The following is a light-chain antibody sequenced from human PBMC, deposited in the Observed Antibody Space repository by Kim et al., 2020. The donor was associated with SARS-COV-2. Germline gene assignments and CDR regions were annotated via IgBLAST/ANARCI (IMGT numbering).Light chain of an antibody. V-gene: IGKV3-20*01. CDR1: QSVSSSY. J-gene: IGKJ1*01. CDR2: GAS. CDR3: QQDGSSPWT. Sequence: EIVLTQSPGTLSLSPGERATLSCRASQSVSSSYLAWYQQKPGQAPRLLIYGASSRATGIPDRFSGSGSGTDFTLTISGLEPEDFALYYCQQDGSSPWTFGQGTKVDIK.